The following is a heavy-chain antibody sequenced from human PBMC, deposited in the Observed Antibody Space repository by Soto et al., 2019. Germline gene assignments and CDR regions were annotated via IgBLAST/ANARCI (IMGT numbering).Heavy chain of an antibody. D-gene: IGHD1-26*01. J-gene: IGHJ4*02. CDR1: GYTFASYY. V-gene: IGHV1-46*01. CDR3: ARTLSGSYYDGRRPFNY. CDR2: INPSGGST. Sequence: ASVKVSCKASGYTFASYYMHWVRQAPGQELEWMGIINPSGGSTSYAQKFQGRVTMTRDTSTSTVYMELSSLRSEDTAVYYCARTLSGSYYDGRRPFNYWGQGTLVTVSS.